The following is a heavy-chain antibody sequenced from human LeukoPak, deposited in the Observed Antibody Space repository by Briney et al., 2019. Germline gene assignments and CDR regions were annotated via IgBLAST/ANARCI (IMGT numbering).Heavy chain of an antibody. CDR3: ARDPQGLRYFDWTGDY. CDR2: ISGSGGST. V-gene: IGHV3-23*01. CDR1: GFTFSSYA. J-gene: IGHJ4*02. D-gene: IGHD3-9*01. Sequence: PGGSLRLSCAASGFTFSSYAMSWVRQAPGKGLEWVSVISGSGGSTYYADSVKGRFAISRDNSKNTLYLQMNSLRAEDTAVYYCARDPQGLRYFDWTGDYWGQGTLVTVSS.